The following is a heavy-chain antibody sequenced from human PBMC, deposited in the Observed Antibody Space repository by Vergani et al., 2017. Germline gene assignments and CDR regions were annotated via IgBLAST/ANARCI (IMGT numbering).Heavy chain of an antibody. J-gene: IGHJ5*02. CDR2: KGYDGKIK. D-gene: IGHD4-11*01. CDR3: EKDGRENSDYECFDP. V-gene: IGHV3-30*02. CDR1: GFSFNTYG. Sequence: QVQLVETGGGVVQPGGSLRLYCATSGFSFNTYGAHWVRQAPGKGLEWVAVKGYDGKIKYNVDSVKGRFTISRDTSKKTLSLQMRSLRADDTAVYYCEKDGRENSDYECFDPWGQGTLVTVSS.